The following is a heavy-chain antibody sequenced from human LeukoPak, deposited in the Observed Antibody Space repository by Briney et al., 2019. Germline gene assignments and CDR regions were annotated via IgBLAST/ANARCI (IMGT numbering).Heavy chain of an antibody. Sequence: SVKVSCKASGGTFSSYAISWVRQAPGQGLEWMGGIIPIFGTANYAQKFQGRVTITADESTSTAYMELRSLRSDDAAVYYCARDRRVAHDLDYWGQGTLVTVSS. V-gene: IGHV1-69*01. J-gene: IGHJ4*02. CDR3: ARDRRVAHDLDY. CDR1: GGTFSSYA. D-gene: IGHD2-21*01. CDR2: IIPIFGTA.